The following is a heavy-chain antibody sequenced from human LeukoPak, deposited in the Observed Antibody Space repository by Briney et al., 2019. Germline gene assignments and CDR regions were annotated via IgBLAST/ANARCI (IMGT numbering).Heavy chain of an antibody. Sequence: ASVKVSCKASGYTFTSYGISWVRQAPGQGLEWMGWISAYNGNTNYAQKLQGRVTMTTDTSTSTAYMELRSLRSDDTAVYYCAREGVAQWLAIDHFDYWGQGTLVTVSS. CDR3: AREGVAQWLAIDHFDY. CDR2: ISAYNGNT. D-gene: IGHD6-19*01. V-gene: IGHV1-18*01. CDR1: GYTFTSYG. J-gene: IGHJ4*02.